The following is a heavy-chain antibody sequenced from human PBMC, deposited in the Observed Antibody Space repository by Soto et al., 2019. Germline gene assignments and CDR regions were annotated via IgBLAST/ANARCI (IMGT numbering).Heavy chain of an antibody. CDR2: ISHSGSV. D-gene: IGHD6-19*01. V-gene: IGHV4-4*02. CDR3: ARSFGWYAIDY. CDR1: GGSISSNYF. J-gene: IGHJ4*02. Sequence: QVLLQESDPGLVQPSGTLSLSCAVSGGSISSNYFWGWVRQPPGKGLEWVGDISHSGSVNYNPSLKSRVTISIDKSKNQFSLKLNSVTAADTAVYYCARSFGWYAIDYWGQGTLVIVSS.